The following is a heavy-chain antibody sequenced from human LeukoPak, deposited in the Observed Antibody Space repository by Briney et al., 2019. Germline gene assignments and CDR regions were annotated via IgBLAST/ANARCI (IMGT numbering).Heavy chain of an antibody. D-gene: IGHD6-19*01. CDR3: ARHDSHQYSSGWY. CDR2: ISGSGGST. CDR1: GFTFSSYA. Sequence: GGSLRLSCAASGFTFSSYAMSWVRQAPGKGLEWVSAISGSGGSTYYADSVKGRFTISRDNAKSSLYLQMNSLRAEDTAVYYCARHDSHQYSSGWYWGQGTLVTVSS. V-gene: IGHV3-23*01. J-gene: IGHJ4*02.